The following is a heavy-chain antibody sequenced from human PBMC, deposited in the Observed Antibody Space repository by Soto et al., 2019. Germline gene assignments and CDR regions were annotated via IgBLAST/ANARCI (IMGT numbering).Heavy chain of an antibody. J-gene: IGHJ6*02. CDR3: TRDRQWLGGTYWYHGMDV. Sequence: PGGSLKPSCAASEFAFSSYSMNWVRQAPGEGLEWVSFISSSSSTIYYADSVKGRFTISRDNAENSLSLQMNSLRDEDTAVYYCTRDRQWLGGTYWYHGMDVWGQGTTVTVSS. D-gene: IGHD6-19*01. CDR1: EFAFSSYS. V-gene: IGHV3-48*02. CDR2: ISSSSSTI.